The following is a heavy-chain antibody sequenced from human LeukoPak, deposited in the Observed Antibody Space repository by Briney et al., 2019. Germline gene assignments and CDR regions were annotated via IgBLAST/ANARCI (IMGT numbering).Heavy chain of an antibody. Sequence: GGSLRLSCAASGFTFSSYWMHWVRQAPGKGLVWVSRINSDGSSTSYADSVKGRFTISRDNAKNTLYLQMNSLRAEDTAVYYCARDPKAYYYDSSGYSPLDHWGQGTLVTVSS. CDR1: GFTFSSYW. D-gene: IGHD3-22*01. J-gene: IGHJ4*02. CDR3: ARDPKAYYYDSSGYSPLDH. V-gene: IGHV3-74*01. CDR2: INSDGSST.